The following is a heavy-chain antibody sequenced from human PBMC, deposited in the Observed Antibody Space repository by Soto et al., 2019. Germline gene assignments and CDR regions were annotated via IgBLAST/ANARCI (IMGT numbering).Heavy chain of an antibody. J-gene: IGHJ4*02. V-gene: IGHV5-51*01. CDR3: VRRGQQMGDF. Sequence: EVQLVQSGAEVKKSGESLKISCQASGYIFINYWIGWVRQMPGKGLEWMGVIWPGDSYTIYSASFQGQVTISADKSTSTAYLQWNSLKASDTAMYYCVRRGQQMGDFWGQGTLVTVSS. CDR1: GYIFINYW. D-gene: IGHD6-13*01. CDR2: IWPGDSYT.